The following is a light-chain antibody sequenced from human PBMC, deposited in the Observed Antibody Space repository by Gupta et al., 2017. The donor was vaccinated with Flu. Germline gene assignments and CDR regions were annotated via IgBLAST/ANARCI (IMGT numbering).Light chain of an antibody. CDR3: QQYYRTPWT. Sequence: DIVMSQSPDSLAVSLGERATINCKSSQSVLYSSDNKNYLAWYQQKPGQPPKLVIYWASTRESGVPDRFSGSGSGTDFTLTISSLQAEDVAVYYCQQYYRTPWTFGQGTKVEI. CDR1: QSVLYSSDNKNY. CDR2: WAS. J-gene: IGKJ1*01. V-gene: IGKV4-1*01.